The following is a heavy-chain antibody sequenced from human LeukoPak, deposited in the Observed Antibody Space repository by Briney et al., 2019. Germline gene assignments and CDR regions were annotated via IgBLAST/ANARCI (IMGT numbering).Heavy chain of an antibody. D-gene: IGHD2-2*01. Sequence: GASVKVSCKASGYTFTGYYMHWVRPAPGQGLEWMGWINPNSGGTNYPQKFQGRVTMTRDTSISTAYMELSRLRSDDTAVYYCARAPDIVVVPAALYYMDVWGKGTTVTVSS. CDR1: GYTFTGYY. V-gene: IGHV1-2*02. CDR2: INPNSGGT. CDR3: ARAPDIVVVPAALYYMDV. J-gene: IGHJ6*03.